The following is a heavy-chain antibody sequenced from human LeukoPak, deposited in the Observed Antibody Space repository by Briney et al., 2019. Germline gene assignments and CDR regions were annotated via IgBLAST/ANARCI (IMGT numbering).Heavy chain of an antibody. D-gene: IGHD3-9*01. Sequence: SETLSLTCTVSGGSISSSSYYWGWIRQPPGKGLEWIGSIYYSGSTYYNPSLKSRVTISVDTSKNQFSLKLSSVTAADTAVYYCARGAAPDILIEYYFDYWGQGTLVTVSS. CDR3: ARGAAPDILIEYYFDY. J-gene: IGHJ4*02. CDR1: GGSISSSSYY. V-gene: IGHV4-39*07. CDR2: IYYSGST.